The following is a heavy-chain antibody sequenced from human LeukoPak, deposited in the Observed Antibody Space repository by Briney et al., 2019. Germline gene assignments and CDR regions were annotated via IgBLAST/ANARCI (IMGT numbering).Heavy chain of an antibody. J-gene: IGHJ5*02. Sequence: SETLSLTCAVSGGSISSGGYPWSWIRQPPGKGLEWIGYIYHSGSTYYNPSLKSRVTISVDRSKNQFSLKLSSVTAADTAVYYCARARDWFDPWGQGTLVTVSS. CDR3: ARARDWFDP. CDR1: GGSISSGGYP. CDR2: IYHSGST. V-gene: IGHV4-30-2*01.